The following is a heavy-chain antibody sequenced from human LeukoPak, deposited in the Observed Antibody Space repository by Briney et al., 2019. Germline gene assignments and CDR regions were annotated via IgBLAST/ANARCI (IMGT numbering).Heavy chain of an antibody. CDR1: GYTFTSYG. D-gene: IGHD3-3*01. CDR3: ARGLITIFGVVTRGPDY. CDR2: ISAYNGNT. Sequence: GASVKVSCKASGYTFTSYGISWVRQAPGQGLEWMGWISAYNGNTNYAQKIQGRVTVTPDTSTSTACMELRSLRSDDTAVYYCARGLITIFGVVTRGPDYWGQGTLVTVSS. V-gene: IGHV1-18*01. J-gene: IGHJ4*02.